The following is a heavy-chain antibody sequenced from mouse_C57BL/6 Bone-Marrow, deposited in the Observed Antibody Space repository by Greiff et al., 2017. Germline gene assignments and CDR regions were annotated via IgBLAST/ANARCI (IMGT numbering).Heavy chain of an antibody. CDR2: ISDGGSYT. CDR3: ARDPNYYGSSAYWRFDV. CDR1: GFTFSSYA. D-gene: IGHD1-1*01. J-gene: IGHJ1*03. Sequence: EVQLVESGGGLVKPGGSLKLSCAASGFTFSSYAMSWVRQTPEKRLEWVATISDGGSYTYYPDNVKGRFTISRDNAKNNLYLQMSHLKSEDTAMYYCARDPNYYGSSAYWRFDVWGTGTTVTVSS. V-gene: IGHV5-4*01.